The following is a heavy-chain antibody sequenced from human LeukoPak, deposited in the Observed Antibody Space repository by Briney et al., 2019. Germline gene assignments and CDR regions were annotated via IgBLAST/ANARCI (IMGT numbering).Heavy chain of an antibody. CDR1: GFTFSTYA. J-gene: IGHJ4*02. V-gene: IGHV3-23*01. CDR2: VSGNADTT. D-gene: IGHD2-21*02. Sequence: GGSLRLSCAASGFTFSTYAMNWVRQAPGKGLEWVSGVSGNADTTYYADSVQGRFIIFRDNSKNTLSLQMSSVRSEDTAVYYCAKDRGVTLTATFDFWGQGTLVTVSS. CDR3: AKDRGVTLTATFDF.